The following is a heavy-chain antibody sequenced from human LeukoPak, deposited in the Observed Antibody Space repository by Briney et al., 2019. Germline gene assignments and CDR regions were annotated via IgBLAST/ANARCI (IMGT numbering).Heavy chain of an antibody. V-gene: IGHV5-51*01. CDR2: IYPGHSDT. CDR3: ARLGIDGSFDY. D-gene: IGHD6-13*01. Sequence: KVGGSLKISCQGSGYSFTSYWIGWVRQLPGKGREGMGIIYPGHSDTRYSPSFQCQVTISADNSISTAYLQWSSLKASDTAMYYCARLGIDGSFDYWGQGTLVTVSS. CDR1: GYSFTSYW. J-gene: IGHJ4*02.